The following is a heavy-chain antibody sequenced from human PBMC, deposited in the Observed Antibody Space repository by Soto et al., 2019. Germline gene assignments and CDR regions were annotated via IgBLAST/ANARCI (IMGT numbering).Heavy chain of an antibody. CDR2: INHSGST. V-gene: IGHV4-34*01. CDR1: GGSFSGYY. Sequence: SETLSLTCAVYGGSFSGYYWSWIRQPPGKGLEWIGEINHSGSTNYNPSLKSRVTISVDTSKNQFSLKLSSVTAADAAVYYCARDQTYYYDSSGASDYCGQGTLVTVSS. D-gene: IGHD3-22*01. CDR3: ARDQTYYYDSSGASDY. J-gene: IGHJ4*02.